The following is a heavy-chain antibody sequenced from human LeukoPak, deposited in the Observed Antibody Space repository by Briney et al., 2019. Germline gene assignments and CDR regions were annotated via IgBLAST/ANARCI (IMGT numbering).Heavy chain of an antibody. CDR3: ARGYCGGGSCYDAFDI. CDR1: GGSISSSNW. D-gene: IGHD2-15*01. CDR2: IYHSGST. V-gene: IGHV4-4*02. J-gene: IGHJ3*02. Sequence: SETLSLTCAVSGGSISSSNWWSWVRQPPGKGLEWIGEIYHSGSTYYNPSLKSRVTISVDRSKNQFSLKLSSVTAADTAVYYCARGYCGGGSCYDAFDIWGQGTMVTVSS.